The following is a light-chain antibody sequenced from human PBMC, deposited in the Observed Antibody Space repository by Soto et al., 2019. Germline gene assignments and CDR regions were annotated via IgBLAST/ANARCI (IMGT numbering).Light chain of an antibody. V-gene: IGKV1-33*01. CDR3: QQYDILPYT. CDR2: DAS. J-gene: IGKJ2*01. Sequence: DIQMTQSPSSLSASIGDRVAITCQASQDISKYLNWYQQKPGKAPRLLIYDASNLETGVPSRFSGSGSGTDFTFTISSLQPEDFATYYCQQYDILPYTFGRGTKLEIK. CDR1: QDISKY.